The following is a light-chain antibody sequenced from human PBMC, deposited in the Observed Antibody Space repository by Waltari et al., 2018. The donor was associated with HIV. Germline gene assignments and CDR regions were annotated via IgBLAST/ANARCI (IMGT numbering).Light chain of an antibody. CDR2: TNI. CDR3: AVCDDSLRSVL. J-gene: IGLJ3*02. V-gene: IGLV1-44*01. Sequence: QSVLTQPPSASGTPGQRVNISCSGGSSNIGSNPVNWYRQFPGEAPKLLIFTNIHRPSAVPDRVSVSKSGTSASLAISVLQSEDEADFYCAVCDDSLRSVLFGGGTRLTVL. CDR1: SSNIGSNP.